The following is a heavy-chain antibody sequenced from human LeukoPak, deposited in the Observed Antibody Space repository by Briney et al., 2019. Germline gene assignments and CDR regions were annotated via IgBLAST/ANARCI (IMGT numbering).Heavy chain of an antibody. CDR3: AKADGYRIYDALDY. D-gene: IGHD5/OR15-5a*01. J-gene: IGHJ4*02. Sequence: GESLRLSCAASGFTFDDFAMHWVRQAPGKGLEWVSGITWNSGSRVYADSVKGRFTISRDNAKNSLFLHMNSLRAEDTALYYCAKADGYRIYDALDYWGQGTLVTVSS. CDR2: ITWNSGSR. CDR1: GFTFDDFA. V-gene: IGHV3-9*01.